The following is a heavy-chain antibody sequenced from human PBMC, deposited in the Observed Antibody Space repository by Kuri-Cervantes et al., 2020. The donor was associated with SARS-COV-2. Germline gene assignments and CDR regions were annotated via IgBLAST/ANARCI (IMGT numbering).Heavy chain of an antibody. CDR2: IWYDGSNK. CDR1: GFTFSSYG. D-gene: IGHD1-26*01. V-gene: IGHV3-33*01. CDR3: AGAIVGATSLSLDY. Sequence: GGSLRLSCAASGFTFSSYGMHWVRQAPGKGLEWVAVIWYDGSNKYYADSVKGRFTISRDNSKNTLYLQMNSLRAEDTAVYYCAGAIVGATSLSLDYWGQGTLVTVSS. J-gene: IGHJ4*02.